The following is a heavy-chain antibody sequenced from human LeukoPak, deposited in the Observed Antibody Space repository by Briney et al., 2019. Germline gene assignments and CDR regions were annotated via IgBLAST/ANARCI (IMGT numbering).Heavy chain of an antibody. CDR3: ARSRAFNSGAFDP. J-gene: IGHJ5*02. CDR2: VYYSGST. D-gene: IGHD1-26*01. V-gene: IGHV4-59*02. CDR1: GGSVSGYY. Sequence: PSETLSLTCVVSGGSVSGYYWGWIRQPPGRGLEWIGYVYYSGSTNYNPSLKSRVTISVDTSKNQFSLRLNSVTAADTAVYYCARSRAFNSGAFDPWGQGSLVTVSS.